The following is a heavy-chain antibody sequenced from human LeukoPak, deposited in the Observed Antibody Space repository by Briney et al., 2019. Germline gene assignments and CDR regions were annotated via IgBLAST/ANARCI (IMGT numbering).Heavy chain of an antibody. V-gene: IGHV3-74*01. CDR1: GFIFTNYF. CDR2: INSDATST. D-gene: IGHD6-13*01. Sequence: GGSLRLSCAASGFIFTNYFMSWVRQAPGKGLVWVSRINSDATSTSYADSVRGRFTISRDDAKNTMYLQMNSLRAEDTAMYYCVRGSPGYSSSWHAYWGQGTLVTVSS. CDR3: VRGSPGYSSSWHAY. J-gene: IGHJ4*02.